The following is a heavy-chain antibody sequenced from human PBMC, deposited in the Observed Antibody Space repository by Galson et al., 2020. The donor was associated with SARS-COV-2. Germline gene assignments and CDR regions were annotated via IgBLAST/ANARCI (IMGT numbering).Heavy chain of an antibody. Sequence: GGSLRLSCAASGFTVSSNYMSWVRQAPGKGLEWVSVIYSGGSTYYADSVKGRFTISRDNSKNTLYLQMNSLRAEDTAVYYCARVGAVAGTKSGIYFDYWGQGTLVTVSS. D-gene: IGHD6-19*01. J-gene: IGHJ4*02. CDR3: ARVGAVAGTKSGIYFDY. V-gene: IGHV3-66*02. CDR2: IYSGGST. CDR1: GFTVSSNY.